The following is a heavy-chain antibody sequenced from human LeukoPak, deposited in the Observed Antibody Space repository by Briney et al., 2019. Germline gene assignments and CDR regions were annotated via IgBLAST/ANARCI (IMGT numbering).Heavy chain of an antibody. CDR2: INPNSGGT. Sequence: GASVKVSCKASGYTFTGYYMHWVRQAPGQGLEWMGWINPNSGGTNYAQKFQGRGTMTRDTSISTAYMELGRLRSDDTAVYYCARTGDYTLGLIDYWGQGTLVTVSS. V-gene: IGHV1-2*02. CDR1: GYTFTGYY. J-gene: IGHJ4*02. D-gene: IGHD4-17*01. CDR3: ARTGDYTLGLIDY.